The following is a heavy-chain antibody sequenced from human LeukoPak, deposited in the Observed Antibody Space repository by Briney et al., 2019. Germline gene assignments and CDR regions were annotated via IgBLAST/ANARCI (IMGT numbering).Heavy chain of an antibody. V-gene: IGHV3-7*03. Sequence: SGGSLRLSCAASGFALSSHWMTWVRQVPGRGPEWVANVNRDGSEIYYLDSVKGRFTISKDNAKNSLYLQMNSLRAEDTALYHCARNNGMDVWGQGTTVIVSS. J-gene: IGHJ6*02. CDR1: GFALSSHW. CDR3: ARNNGMDV. CDR2: VNRDGSEI.